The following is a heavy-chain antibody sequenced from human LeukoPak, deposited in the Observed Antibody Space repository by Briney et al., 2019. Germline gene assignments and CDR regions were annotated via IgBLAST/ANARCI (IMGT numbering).Heavy chain of an antibody. CDR1: GGSISSHY. V-gene: IGHV4-59*11. Sequence: PSETLSLTCTVSGGSISSHYWSWIRQSPGKGLEWIGYIYYSGSTNYNPSLKSRVTISVDTSKNQFSLKLSSVTAADTAVYYCARGTYYYDSSGYYGHAFDIWGQGTMVTVSS. D-gene: IGHD3-22*01. J-gene: IGHJ3*02. CDR2: IYYSGST. CDR3: ARGTYYYDSSGYYGHAFDI.